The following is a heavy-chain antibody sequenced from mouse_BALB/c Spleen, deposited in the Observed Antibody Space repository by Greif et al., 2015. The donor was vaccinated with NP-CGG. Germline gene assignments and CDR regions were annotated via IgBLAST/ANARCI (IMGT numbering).Heavy chain of an antibody. V-gene: IGHV5-17*02. D-gene: IGHD1-1*01. CDR1: GLTFSSFG. CDR2: ISSGSSTI. Sequence: EVKLVESGGGLVRPGGSRKLSCAASGLTFSSFGMHWARQAPEKGLEWVAYISSGSSTIYYADTVKGRFTISRDNPKNTLFLQMTSLRSEDTAMYYCARTTVVAYYAMDYWGQGTSVTVSS. J-gene: IGHJ4*01. CDR3: ARTTVVAYYAMDY.